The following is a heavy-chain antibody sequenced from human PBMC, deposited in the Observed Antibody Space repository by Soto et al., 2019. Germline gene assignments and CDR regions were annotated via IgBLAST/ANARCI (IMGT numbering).Heavy chain of an antibody. Sequence: QVQLVESGGGLVKPGGSLRLSCAASGFTFSDYYMSWICQAPGKGLEWVSYISSSGSTIYYADSVKGRFTISRDNAKNSLYLQMNSLRAEDTAVYYCASGIHAAYCGGDCSHPSDWYFDLWGRGTLVTVSS. D-gene: IGHD2-21*02. J-gene: IGHJ2*01. V-gene: IGHV3-11*01. CDR1: GFTFSDYY. CDR3: ASGIHAAYCGGDCSHPSDWYFDL. CDR2: ISSSGSTI.